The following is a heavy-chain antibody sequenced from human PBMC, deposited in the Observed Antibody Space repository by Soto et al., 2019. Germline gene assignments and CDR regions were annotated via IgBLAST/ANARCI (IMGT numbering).Heavy chain of an antibody. CDR3: ARHGIFGVVPRTDYYYYYGMDV. CDR2: IYPGDSDT. Sequence: PGESLKISCKGSGYSFTSYWIGWVRQMPGKGLEWMGIIYPGDSDTRYSPSFQGQVTISADKSISTAYLQWSSLKASDTAMYYCARHGIFGVVPRTDYYYYYGMDVWGQGTTVTVSS. J-gene: IGHJ6*02. D-gene: IGHD3-3*01. V-gene: IGHV5-51*01. CDR1: GYSFTSYW.